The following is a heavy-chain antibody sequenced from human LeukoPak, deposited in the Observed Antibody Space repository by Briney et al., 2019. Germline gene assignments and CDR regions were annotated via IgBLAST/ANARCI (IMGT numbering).Heavy chain of an antibody. J-gene: IGHJ4*02. V-gene: IGHV3-7*01. CDR3: ARVRRGYCSSTSCSIFDY. D-gene: IGHD2-2*01. CDR1: GFTFSSYW. Sequence: GGSLRLSCAASGFTFSSYWMSWVRQAPGKGLEWVANIKQDGSEKYYVDSVKGRFTISRDNAKNSLYLQMNSLRAEDTAVYYCARVRRGYCSSTSCSIFDYWGQGTLVTVSS. CDR2: IKQDGSEK.